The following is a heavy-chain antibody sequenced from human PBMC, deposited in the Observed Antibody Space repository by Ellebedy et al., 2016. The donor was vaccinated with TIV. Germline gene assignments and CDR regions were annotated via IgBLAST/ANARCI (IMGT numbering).Heavy chain of an antibody. CDR2: INPDNGVT. D-gene: IGHD4-11*01. CDR1: GYMFTNFA. J-gene: IGHJ4*02. Sequence: AASVKVSCKTSGYMFTNFAIAWVRQAPGQGPEWVGWINPDNGVTVYEQKLQGRVTITGDTSISTVYMELSSLRSDDTAIYYCVRDLTNPVTGDYWGQGTLVFVSS. V-gene: IGHV1-2*02. CDR3: VRDLTNPVTGDY.